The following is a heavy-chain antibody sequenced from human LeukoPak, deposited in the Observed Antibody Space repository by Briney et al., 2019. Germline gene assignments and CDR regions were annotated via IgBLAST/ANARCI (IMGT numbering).Heavy chain of an antibody. CDR1: GFTFDDYG. D-gene: IGHD3-3*01. V-gene: IGHV3-21*06. CDR2: IHSSSNYI. J-gene: IGHJ4*02. CDR3: AVDYDYWSAFFSGSRMTPKR. Sequence: GGSLRLSCAASGFTFDDYGMSWVRQAPGKGLEWVSSIHSSSNYINYVDSVKDRFTISRDNAKNSLYLQMNSLRAEDTAVYYCAVDYDYWSAFFSGSRMTPKRGGQGTLVTVSS.